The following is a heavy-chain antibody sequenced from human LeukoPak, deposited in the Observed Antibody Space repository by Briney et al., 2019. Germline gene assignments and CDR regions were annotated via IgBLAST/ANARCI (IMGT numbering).Heavy chain of an antibody. CDR2: IGGSGDRT. D-gene: IGHD6-6*01. J-gene: IGHJ4*02. CDR3: AKIRESIWQACFDY. V-gene: IGHV3-23*01. CDR1: GFTFSIYG. Sequence: GTLRLSCAASGFTFSIYGMNWVRQSPGKGLEWVSGIGGSGDRTYYADSVKGRFSISRDNSKNTLYLQMNSLRAEDTAVYYCAKIRESIWQACFDYWGQGTLVTISS.